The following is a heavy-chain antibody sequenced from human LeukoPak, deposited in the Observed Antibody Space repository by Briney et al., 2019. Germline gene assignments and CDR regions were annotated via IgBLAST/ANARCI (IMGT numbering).Heavy chain of an antibody. CDR2: ISGSGGST. CDR1: GFTFGSYA. CDR3: ARVGDSSGYYGYYYYYYGMDV. V-gene: IGHV3-23*01. J-gene: IGHJ6*02. D-gene: IGHD3-22*01. Sequence: GGSLRLSCAASGFTFGSYAMSWVRQAPGKGLEWVSAISGSGGSTYYADSVKGRFTISRDNSKNTLYLQMNSLRAEDTAVYYCARVGDSSGYYGYYYYYYGMDVWGQGTTVTVSS.